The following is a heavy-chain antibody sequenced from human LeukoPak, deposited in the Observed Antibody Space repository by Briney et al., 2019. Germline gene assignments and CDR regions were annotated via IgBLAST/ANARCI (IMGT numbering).Heavy chain of an antibody. V-gene: IGHV3-23*01. D-gene: IGHD3-10*01. J-gene: IGHJ4*02. CDR2: ISGSGGST. CDR3: AKVYYYGSGTSRFYFDS. CDR1: GFTFSSYA. Sequence: PGGSLRLSCAASGFTFSSYAMNWVRQAPGKGLEWGAGISGSGGSTYYADSVKGRFTISRDNSKDTLYLQMNSLSPEDTALFYCAKVYYYGSGTSRFYFDSWGQGTLVIVSS.